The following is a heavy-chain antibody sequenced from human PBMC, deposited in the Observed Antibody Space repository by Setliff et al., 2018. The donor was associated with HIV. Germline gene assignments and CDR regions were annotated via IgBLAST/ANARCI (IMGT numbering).Heavy chain of an antibody. Sequence: GESLKISCKALEYTFTTYWIAWVRQMPGEGLEWMGIIYPDDSNIRYNPSFQSQVTISADKSITTAYLEIHNLKASDTATYYCARRDGRSMNAFQIWGPGTKVTVS. V-gene: IGHV5-51*01. CDR2: IYPDDSNI. J-gene: IGHJ3*01. D-gene: IGHD6-13*01. CDR3: ARRDGRSMNAFQI. CDR1: EYTFTTYW.